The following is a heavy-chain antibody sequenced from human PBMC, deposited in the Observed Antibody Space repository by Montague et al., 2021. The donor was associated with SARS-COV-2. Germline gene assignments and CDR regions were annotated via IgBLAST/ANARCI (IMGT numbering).Heavy chain of an antibody. V-gene: IGHV3-30*04. Sequence: SLRLSCAASRLPFNGYAMHWVRQAPGKGLEWLAFISHVESNPSYADSVKGRFTISRDNSKNTLYLQMDSLRPEDTAVYYCAREGYRSGSCYFDYWGQGTLVTVSS. D-gene: IGHD1-26*01. CDR2: ISHVESNP. CDR1: RLPFNGYA. J-gene: IGHJ4*02. CDR3: AREGYRSGSCYFDY.